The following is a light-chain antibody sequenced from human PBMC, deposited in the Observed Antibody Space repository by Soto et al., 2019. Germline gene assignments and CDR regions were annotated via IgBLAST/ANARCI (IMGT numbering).Light chain of an antibody. CDR1: KSFSSSY. V-gene: IGKV3-20*01. Sequence: EIVSTQSPGTLSLSPGERATLSCRASKSFSSSYLAWYQQKPGQAPRLLIYGASSRATGIPDRFSGSGSGTDFTLTISRLEPEDFAVYYCQQYGSTPRTFGPGTKVDIK. CDR2: GAS. CDR3: QQYGSTPRT. J-gene: IGKJ3*01.